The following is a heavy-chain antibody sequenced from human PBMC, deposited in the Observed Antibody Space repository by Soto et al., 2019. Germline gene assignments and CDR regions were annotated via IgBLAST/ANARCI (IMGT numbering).Heavy chain of an antibody. V-gene: IGHV3-21*01. D-gene: IGHD2-21*01. CDR3: ASWTYSRYAFDI. J-gene: IGHJ3*02. CDR1: GFTFSSYS. Sequence: PGGSLRLSCAASGFTFSSYSMNWVRQAPGKGLEWVSSISSSSYIYYADSVKGRFTISRDNAKNSLYLQMNSLRAEDTAVYYCASWTYSRYAFDIWGQGTMVTVSS. CDR2: ISSSSYI.